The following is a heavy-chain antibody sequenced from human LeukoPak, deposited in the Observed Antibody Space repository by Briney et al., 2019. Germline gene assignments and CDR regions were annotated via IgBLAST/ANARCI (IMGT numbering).Heavy chain of an antibody. D-gene: IGHD3-22*01. Sequence: GGSLRLSCAASGFTFNSYSMNWVRQAPAKGLEWVAYISGRSGTIYYADSVKGRFTISRDNAKNSLYLQMNSLRAEDTAVYFCARDRTPDSYDSSGYHGFWGQGTLVTVSS. CDR3: ARDRTPDSYDSSGYHGF. J-gene: IGHJ4*02. CDR2: ISGRSGTI. V-gene: IGHV3-48*04. CDR1: GFTFNSYS.